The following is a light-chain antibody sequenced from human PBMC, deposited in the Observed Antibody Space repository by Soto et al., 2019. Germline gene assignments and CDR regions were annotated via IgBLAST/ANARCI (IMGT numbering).Light chain of an antibody. J-gene: IGKJ5*01. CDR2: GAS. CDR1: QGISSY. CDR3: QQSYSTPPIT. Sequence: DIQLTQSPSFLSASLGDRVTITCRASQGISSYLAWYQQKPGKAPKLLIYGASTLQNGVPSRFSGSGSGTEFTLTISSLQPEDFATYYCQQSYSTPPITFGQGTRLEI. V-gene: IGKV1-9*01.